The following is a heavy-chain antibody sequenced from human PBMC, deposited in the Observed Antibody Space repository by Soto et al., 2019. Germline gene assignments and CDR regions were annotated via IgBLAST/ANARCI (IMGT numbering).Heavy chain of an antibody. J-gene: IGHJ6*02. CDR2: ISGLNGDT. D-gene: IGHD2-2*02. CDR3: ARAESYTTAWYAMDV. V-gene: IGHV1-18*01. CDR1: GYSFRNYV. Sequence: QVQLVQSGAEVKQPGASVKVSCKASGYSFRNYVFIWVRQAPGQGLEWMGWISGLNGDTNYARSLQGRETMMTDTSTATVYMELRNLRSDDTAVYYCARAESYTTAWYAMDVWGQGTAVTV.